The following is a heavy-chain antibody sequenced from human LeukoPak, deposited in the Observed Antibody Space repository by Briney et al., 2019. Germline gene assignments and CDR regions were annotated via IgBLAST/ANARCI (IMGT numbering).Heavy chain of an antibody. CDR1: GGSISSSSYY. J-gene: IGHJ4*02. CDR3: ASGSSGWLEPYYFDY. CDR2: IYYSGST. V-gene: IGHV4-39*01. D-gene: IGHD6-19*01. Sequence: PSETLSLTCTVSGGSISSSSYYWGWIRQPPGKGLEWIGSIYYSGSTYYNPSLKSRVTISVDTSKNQFSLKLRSVTAADTAVYYCASGSSGWLEPYYFDYWGQGTLVTVSS.